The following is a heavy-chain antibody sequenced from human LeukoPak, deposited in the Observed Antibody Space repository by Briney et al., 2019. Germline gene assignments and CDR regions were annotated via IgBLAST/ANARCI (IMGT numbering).Heavy chain of an antibody. V-gene: IGHV4-34*01. CDR1: GVSFSGYY. CDR3: ARTRWLKSLFDY. D-gene: IGHD5-24*01. CDR2: INHSGGT. J-gene: IGHJ4*02. Sequence: SETLSLTCVVYGVSFSGYYWSWIRQPPGKGLEWIGEINHSGGTNYNPSLKSRVTISVDTSKNQFSLKLRSVTAADTAVYYCARTRWLKSLFDYWGQGTLVTVSS.